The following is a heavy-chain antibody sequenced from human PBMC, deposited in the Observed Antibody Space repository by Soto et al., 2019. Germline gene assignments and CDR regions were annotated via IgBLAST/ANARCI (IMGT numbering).Heavy chain of an antibody. J-gene: IGHJ4*02. CDR2: ISYDGSNK. D-gene: IGHD6-19*01. Sequence: QVQLVESGGGVVQPGRSLRLSCAASGFTFSSYGMHWVRQAPGKGLEWVAVISYDGSNKYYADSVKGRFTISRDNSKNTLYLQMTSLRAEDTAVYYCAKDASSGYYFDYWGQGTLVTVSS. V-gene: IGHV3-30*18. CDR1: GFTFSSYG. CDR3: AKDASSGYYFDY.